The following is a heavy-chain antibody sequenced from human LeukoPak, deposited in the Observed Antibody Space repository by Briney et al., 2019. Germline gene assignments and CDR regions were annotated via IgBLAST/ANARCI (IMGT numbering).Heavy chain of an antibody. Sequence: GESLKISCKGSGYSFTSYWIGWVRQMPGKGLEWMGIIYPGDSDTRYSPSFQGQVTISADKSISTAYLQWSSLKASDTAMYYCARLPYCGGDCYSKYFQHWGQGTLVTVSS. CDR3: ARLPYCGGDCYSKYFQH. J-gene: IGHJ1*01. D-gene: IGHD2-21*02. CDR2: IYPGDSDT. CDR1: GYSFTSYW. V-gene: IGHV5-51*01.